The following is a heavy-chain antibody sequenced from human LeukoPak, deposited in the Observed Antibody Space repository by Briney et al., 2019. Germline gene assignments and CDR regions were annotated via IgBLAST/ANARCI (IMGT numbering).Heavy chain of an antibody. D-gene: IGHD3-10*01. CDR1: GGSISSGGYY. Sequence: SETLSLTCTVSGGSISSGGYYWSWIRQHPGKGLEWIGYIYYSGSTYYNPSLKSRVTISVDTSKNQFSLKLSSVTAADTAVYYCARDRGYYGSGSPNWFDPWGQGTLVTVPS. CDR3: ARDRGYYGSGSPNWFDP. CDR2: IYYSGST. J-gene: IGHJ5*02. V-gene: IGHV4-31*03.